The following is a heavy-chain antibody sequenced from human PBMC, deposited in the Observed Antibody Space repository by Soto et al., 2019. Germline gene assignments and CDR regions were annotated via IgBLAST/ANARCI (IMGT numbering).Heavy chain of an antibody. J-gene: IGHJ4*02. D-gene: IGHD5-18*01. Sequence: QVQLQETGPGLVKPSGTLSLTCAVSGVSIGSHDWWTWVRQPPGKGLEWIGESHQSGNTNYNSSLESRVTISLDKSKNHFSLQLSSVTVADTAVYYCATRDTGRVYWGQGTLVTFSS. CDR2: SHQSGNT. CDR3: ATRDTGRVY. CDR1: GVSIGSHDW. V-gene: IGHV4-4*02.